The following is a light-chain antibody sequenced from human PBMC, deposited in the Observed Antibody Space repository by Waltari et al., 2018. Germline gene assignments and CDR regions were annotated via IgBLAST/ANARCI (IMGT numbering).Light chain of an antibody. CDR1: SSNNGSKY. Sequence: QSVLTQPPSASGTPGQRVTISCSGSSSNNGSKYVYWYQQLLGTAPKLPFSRINRRPSEVLDRFSGSKSVTSPSLAISGLLSEDEADYYCAALDDSLSGRVFGGGTKLTVL. J-gene: IGLJ2*01. CDR2: RIN. CDR3: AALDDSLSGRV. V-gene: IGLV1-47*01.